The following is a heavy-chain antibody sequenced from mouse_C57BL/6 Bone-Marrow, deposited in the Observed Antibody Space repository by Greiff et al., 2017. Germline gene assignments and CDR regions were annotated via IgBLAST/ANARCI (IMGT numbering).Heavy chain of an antibody. Sequence: VQLQQSGAELVRPGASVTLSCKASGYTFTDYEMHWVKQTPVHGLEWIGAIDPETGGTAYNQKFKGKAILTADKSSSTAYKELRSLTSEDSAVYYCTRAIYYGSSLDYWGQGTTLTVSS. V-gene: IGHV1-15*01. D-gene: IGHD1-1*01. CDR3: TRAIYYGSSLDY. J-gene: IGHJ2*01. CDR1: GYTFTDYE. CDR2: IDPETGGT.